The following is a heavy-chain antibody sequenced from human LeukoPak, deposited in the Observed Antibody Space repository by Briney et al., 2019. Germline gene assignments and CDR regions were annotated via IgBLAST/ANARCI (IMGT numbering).Heavy chain of an antibody. CDR2: ISGSGGST. D-gene: IGHD3-22*01. CDR3: AKDGGNYYDSSGLNY. V-gene: IGHV3-23*01. J-gene: IGHJ4*02. Sequence: GGSLRLSCAASGFTFSSYAMSWVRRAPGKGLEGVSAISGSGGSTYYADSVKGRFTISRDNSKNTLYLQMNSLRAEDTAVYYCAKDGGNYYDSSGLNYWGQGTLVTVSS. CDR1: GFTFSSYA.